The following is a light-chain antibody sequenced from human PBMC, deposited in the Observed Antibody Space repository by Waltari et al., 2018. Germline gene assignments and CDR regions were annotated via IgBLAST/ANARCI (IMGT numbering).Light chain of an antibody. CDR1: QSVSSN. V-gene: IGKV3-15*01. Sequence: ETVMTQSPATLSVSPGERATLSCRASQSVSSNLAWYQQKPGQAPRLLIYGASTRATGIPARFSGSGSGTEFTLTISSLQSEDFAVYVCQQYRDWYSFGQGTKLEIK. CDR3: QQYRDWYS. J-gene: IGKJ2*01. CDR2: GAS.